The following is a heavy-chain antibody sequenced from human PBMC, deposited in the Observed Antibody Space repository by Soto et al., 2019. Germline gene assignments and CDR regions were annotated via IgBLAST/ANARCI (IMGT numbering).Heavy chain of an antibody. CDR1: GFIFSRYA. Sequence: GGSLRLSCAASGFIFSRYAMHLVCQAPGKGLEWVASISGGGGSTYYADSVKGRFTISRDNSKNTLYLQMDSLRAEDTAVYYCAKAYYYDSSGYYGVIRKPYFDYWGQGTLVTVS. CDR3: AKAYYYDSSGYYGVIRKPYFDY. D-gene: IGHD3-22*01. V-gene: IGHV3-23*01. J-gene: IGHJ4*02. CDR2: ISGGGGST.